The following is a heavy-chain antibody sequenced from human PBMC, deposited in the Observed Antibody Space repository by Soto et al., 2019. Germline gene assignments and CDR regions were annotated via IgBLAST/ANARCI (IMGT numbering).Heavy chain of an antibody. V-gene: IGHV4-61*01. D-gene: IGHD6-13*01. CDR2: IYYTGST. Sequence: SETLSLTCTLSGGSLSGGSYHWSWIRQSPGKGLEWLAYIYYTGSTNYNPSLQSRVTISLHTSKNQFSLKVSSVTAADTAVYFCARGNLAAAGSFDYWGQGALVTVSS. J-gene: IGHJ4*02. CDR1: GGSLSGGSYH. CDR3: ARGNLAAAGSFDY.